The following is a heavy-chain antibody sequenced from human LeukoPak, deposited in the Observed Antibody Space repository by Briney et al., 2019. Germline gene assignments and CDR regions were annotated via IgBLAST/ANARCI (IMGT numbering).Heavy chain of an antibody. V-gene: IGHV3-23*01. CDR3: ARRVVADFDY. D-gene: IGHD2-15*01. Sequence: PGGSLRLSCAASGFTFSRYDMSWVRQAPGKGLEWVSAISDGGSSTYYADAVKGRFTISRDNSKNTLHLQMNTLRAEDTAVYYCARRVVADFDYWGQGTLVTVSS. CDR2: ISDGGSST. CDR1: GFTFSRYD. J-gene: IGHJ4*02.